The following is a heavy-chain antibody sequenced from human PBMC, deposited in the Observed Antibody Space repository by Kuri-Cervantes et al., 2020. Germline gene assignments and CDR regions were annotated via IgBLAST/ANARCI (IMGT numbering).Heavy chain of an antibody. CDR2: ISWNSGSI. CDR3: ARVRRVRMIAPGAFDI. CDR1: GFTFDDYA. D-gene: IGHD2-21*01. J-gene: IGHJ3*02. Sequence: SLKISCAASGFTFDDYAMHWVRQAPGKGLEWVSGISWNSGSIGYADSVKGRFTISRDNVKNSLYLQMNSLRAEDTAVYFCARVRRVRMIAPGAFDIWGLGTVVTVSS. V-gene: IGHV3-9*01.